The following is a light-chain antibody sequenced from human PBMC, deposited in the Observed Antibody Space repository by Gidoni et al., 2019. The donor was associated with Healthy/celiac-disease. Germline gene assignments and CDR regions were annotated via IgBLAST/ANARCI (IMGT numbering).Light chain of an antibody. CDR2: DAS. CDR1: QSISSW. V-gene: IGKV1-5*01. Sequence: DIQMTQSPSTLSASVGDRVTITCRASQSISSWLAGYQQKPGKAPKLLIYDASSLESGVPSRCSGSGSGTEFTLTISSLQPDDFATYYCQQYNSYSPSTFGQGTRLEIK. CDR3: QQYNSYSPST. J-gene: IGKJ5*01.